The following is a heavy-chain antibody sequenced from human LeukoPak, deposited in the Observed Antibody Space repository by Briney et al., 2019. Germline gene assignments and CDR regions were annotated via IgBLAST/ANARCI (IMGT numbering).Heavy chain of an antibody. V-gene: IGHV4-59*08. Sequence: MPSETLSLTCAVYGGSFSGYYWSWIRQPPGKGLEWIGNIYYSGSTNYNPSLKSRVTISVDTSKNQFSLKLSSVTAADTAIYYCARSYCSGGSCWVYFDYWGQGTLVTVSS. D-gene: IGHD2-15*01. CDR2: IYYSGST. CDR1: GGSFSGYY. CDR3: ARSYCSGGSCWVYFDY. J-gene: IGHJ4*02.